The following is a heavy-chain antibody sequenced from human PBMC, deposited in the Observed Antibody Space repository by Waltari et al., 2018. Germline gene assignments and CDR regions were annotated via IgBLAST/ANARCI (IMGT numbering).Heavy chain of an antibody. CDR3: ARGLRWPLTL. CDR1: GGSFSGYY. V-gene: IGHV4-34*01. D-gene: IGHD2-15*01. Sequence: QVQLQQWGAGLLKPSETLSLTCAVYGGSFSGYYWSWIRQPPGKGLEWIGEINHSGSTNYNPSLKSRVTISVDTSKNQFSLKLSSVTAADTAVYYCARGLRWPLTLWGQGTLVTVSS. CDR2: INHSGST. J-gene: IGHJ4*02.